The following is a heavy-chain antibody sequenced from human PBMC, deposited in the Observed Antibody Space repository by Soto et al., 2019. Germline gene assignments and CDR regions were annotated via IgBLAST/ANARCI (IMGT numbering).Heavy chain of an antibody. D-gene: IGHD3-10*01. CDR1: GYTFTSYG. V-gene: IGHV1-18*01. Sequence: ASVKVSCKASGYTFTSYGISWVRQAPGQGLEWMGWISAYNGNTNYAQKLQGRVTMTTDTSTSTAYMELRSLRSDDTAVYYCARDQPYRFRDYYYGMDVWGQGTTVTVSS. J-gene: IGHJ6*02. CDR2: ISAYNGNT. CDR3: ARDQPYRFRDYYYGMDV.